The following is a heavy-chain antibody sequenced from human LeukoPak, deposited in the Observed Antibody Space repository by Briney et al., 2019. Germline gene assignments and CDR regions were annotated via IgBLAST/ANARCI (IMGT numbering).Heavy chain of an antibody. V-gene: IGHV4-59*08. CDR1: GGSISGFY. D-gene: IGHD2-8*01. J-gene: IGHJ4*02. CDR2: IYYSGST. CDR3: ARYGTSGNLDY. Sequence: PSETLSLTCTVSGGSISGFYWSWIRQPPGKGLEWIGYIYYSGSTSYNPSLKSRVTMSVDTSKNQFSLKLSSVAAADTAVYYCARYGTSGNLDYWGQGTLVIVSS.